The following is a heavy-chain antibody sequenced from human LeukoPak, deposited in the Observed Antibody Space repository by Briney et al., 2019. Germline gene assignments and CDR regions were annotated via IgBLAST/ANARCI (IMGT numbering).Heavy chain of an antibody. J-gene: IGHJ4*02. CDR2: ICDNGSCT. CDR1: KFTFSNYA. D-gene: IGHD3-3*01. Sequence: PGGSLRLSCAASKFTFSNYAMSWVRQAPGKGLEWVSDICDNGSCTYYADSVKGRFTISRDNSKNTLYLQMNSLRAEDTAVYYCAKGDDVLRFLEWLFPPAAAALFRYWGQGTLVTVSS. CDR3: AKGDDVLRFLEWLFPPAAAALFRY. V-gene: IGHV3-23*01.